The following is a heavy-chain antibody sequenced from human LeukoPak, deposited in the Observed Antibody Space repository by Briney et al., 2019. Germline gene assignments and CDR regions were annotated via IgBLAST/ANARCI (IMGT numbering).Heavy chain of an antibody. J-gene: IGHJ4*02. CDR3: ARDRFGDTAMAVDY. V-gene: IGHV3-64*04. CDR2: ISSKWGSI. Sequence: VGSLRLSCAPSGFSANNYTLHWVRQTPREGLEYVLGISSKWGSIANADSVKGRFTISSDNSKNTLYLQMNSLRAEDTAVDYCARDRFGDTAMAVDYWGQGTLVTVSS. D-gene: IGHD5-18*01. CDR1: GFSANNYT.